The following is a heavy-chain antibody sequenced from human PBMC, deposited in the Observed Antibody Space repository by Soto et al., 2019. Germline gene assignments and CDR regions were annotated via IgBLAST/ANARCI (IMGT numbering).Heavy chain of an antibody. Sequence: QITLKESGPTLVKPTQTLTLTCTFSGFSLSTNGVGVAWIRQPPGKALEWLALIYWDDDKLYSPSLKSRLTITKDTSKSQVVLTMTNMDPVDTATYYCAHRRGDYWGQGTLVTVAS. V-gene: IGHV2-5*02. CDR2: IYWDDDK. CDR3: AHRRGDY. CDR1: GFSLSTNGVG. J-gene: IGHJ4*02. D-gene: IGHD1-26*01.